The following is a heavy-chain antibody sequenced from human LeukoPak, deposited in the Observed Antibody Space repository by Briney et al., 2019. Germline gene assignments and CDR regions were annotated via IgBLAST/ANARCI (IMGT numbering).Heavy chain of an antibody. CDR2: IYSRGST. V-gene: IGHV4-59*01. D-gene: IGHD6-13*01. CDR1: GGSISSDY. CDR3: ARGPYSTSWLFDS. Sequence: KPSETLSLTCTVSGGSISSDYWSWIRQPPGEGLEWIAYIYSRGSTNYNPSLKSRVTISLDTSKNPFSLKLSSVTPADTAVYYCARGPYSTSWLFDSWGQGTLVTVSS. J-gene: IGHJ4*02.